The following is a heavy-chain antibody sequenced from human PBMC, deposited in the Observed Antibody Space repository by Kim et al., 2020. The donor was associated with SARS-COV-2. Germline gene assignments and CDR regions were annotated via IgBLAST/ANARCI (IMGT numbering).Heavy chain of an antibody. CDR3: AKDLTCSV. D-gene: IGHD3-9*01. J-gene: IGHJ4*02. V-gene: IGHV3-23*01. CDR1: GFTFSTYA. CDR2: IGAGGRT. Sequence: GGSLRLSCAASGFTFSTYAMSWVRQAPGKGLEWVSTIGAGGRTYSADSVKGRFIISRDNSKNTLYLQMNSLRAEDTAVYYCAKDLTCSVWGQGTLVTVSS.